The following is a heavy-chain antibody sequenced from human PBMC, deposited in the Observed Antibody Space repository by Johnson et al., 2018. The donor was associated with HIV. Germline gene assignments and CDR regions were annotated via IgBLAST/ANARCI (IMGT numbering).Heavy chain of an antibody. CDR2: LYSGGTT. D-gene: IGHD5/OR15-5a*01. Sequence: VQLVESGGGLVQPGGSLRLSCAASGFTVSSNYMSWVRQAPGKGLEWVSVLYSGGTTSYADSVKGRFTISRDNSKNTLFLQMGRLRADDQAVYYCARERVHDKSSLDAFDIWGQGTMVTVSS. J-gene: IGHJ3*02. CDR3: ARERVHDKSSLDAFDI. V-gene: IGHV3-66*02. CDR1: GFTVSSNY.